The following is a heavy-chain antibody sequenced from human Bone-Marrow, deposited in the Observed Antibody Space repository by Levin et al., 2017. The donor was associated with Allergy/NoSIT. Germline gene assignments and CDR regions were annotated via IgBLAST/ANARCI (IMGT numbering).Heavy chain of an antibody. V-gene: IGHV4-31*03. CDR3: ARADTDTSGYFFWYFDL. J-gene: IGHJ2*01. CDR1: GGSISSGSYY. D-gene: IGHD3-22*01. Sequence: SQTLSLTCTVSGGSISSGSYYWSWIRQHPGKGLEWIGYIYHTGNTYDNPSLKSRVTISVDTSKNQFSLKLNSVTAADTAVYYCARADTDTSGYFFWYFDLWGRGTLVTVSS. CDR2: IYHTGNT.